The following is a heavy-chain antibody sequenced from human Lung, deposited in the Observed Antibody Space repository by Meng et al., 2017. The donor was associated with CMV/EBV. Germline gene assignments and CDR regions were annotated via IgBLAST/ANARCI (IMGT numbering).Heavy chain of an antibody. Sequence: GEXLKISCAASGFTFSTYWMNWVRQAPGKGLEWVANIKQDGSEKYYVGSVEGRFTISRDNVKNSLYLQMNSLRAEDTAVYYCASSFEYWGQGTRVT. CDR2: IKQDGSEK. D-gene: IGHD3-10*01. J-gene: IGHJ4*02. CDR3: ASSFEY. CDR1: GFTFSTYW. V-gene: IGHV3-7*01.